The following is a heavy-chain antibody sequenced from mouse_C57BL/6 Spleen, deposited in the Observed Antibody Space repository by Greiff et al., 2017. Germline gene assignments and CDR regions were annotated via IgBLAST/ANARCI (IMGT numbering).Heavy chain of an antibody. Sequence: VQLKESGPGLAKPSQTLSLTCSVTGYSITSDYWNWIRKFPGNKLEYMGYISYSGSTYSNPSLKSRISITRDTSKNQYYLQLNSVTTEDTATYYCARYNGYYPYYYAMDYWGQGTSVTVSS. CDR2: ISYSGST. CDR3: ARYNGYYPYYYAMDY. D-gene: IGHD2-3*01. J-gene: IGHJ4*01. CDR1: GYSITSDY. V-gene: IGHV3-8*01.